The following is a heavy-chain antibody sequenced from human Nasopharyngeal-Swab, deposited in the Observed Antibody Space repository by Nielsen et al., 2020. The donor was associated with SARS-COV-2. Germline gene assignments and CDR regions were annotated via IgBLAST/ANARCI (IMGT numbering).Heavy chain of an antibody. J-gene: IGHJ3*02. CDR1: GFTFSSYA. CDR3: AKDMGLRSHAFDI. V-gene: IGHV3-43*02. Sequence: GESLKISCAASGFTFSSYAMSWVRQAPGKGLEWVSAISGDVGSTYYADSVKGRFTISRDNSKNSLYLQMNSLRTEDTALYYCAKDMGLRSHAFDIWGQGTMVTVSS. CDR2: ISGDVGST. D-gene: IGHD4-17*01.